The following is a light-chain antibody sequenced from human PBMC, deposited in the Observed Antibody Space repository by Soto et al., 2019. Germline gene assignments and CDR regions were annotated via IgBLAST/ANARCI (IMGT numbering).Light chain of an antibody. J-gene: IGLJ1*01. CDR1: SSDVGGYNY. Sequence: QSVLTQPASVSGSPGQSITISCTGTSSDVGGYNYVSWYQQYPGKAPKLMIYEVSNRPSGVSNRFSGSKPGNTASLTISGLQAEDEADYYCTSYIRSSTLDYVFGTGTKVTVL. CDR3: TSYIRSSTLDYV. CDR2: EVS. V-gene: IGLV2-14*01.